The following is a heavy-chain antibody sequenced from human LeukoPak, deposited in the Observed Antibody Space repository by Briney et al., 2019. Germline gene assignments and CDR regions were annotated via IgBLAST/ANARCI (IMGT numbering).Heavy chain of an antibody. CDR1: GFTFSSYG. CDR3: AKDLAPKGIAVAGEFDY. V-gene: IGHV3-30*18. J-gene: IGHJ4*02. CDR2: IAYDGSNK. D-gene: IGHD6-19*01. Sequence: PGGSLRLSCAASGFTFSSYGMHWVRQAPGKGLEWVAVIAYDGSNKYYADSVKGRFTISRDNSKNTLYLQMNSLRAEDTAVYYCAKDLAPKGIAVAGEFDYWGQGTLVTVSS.